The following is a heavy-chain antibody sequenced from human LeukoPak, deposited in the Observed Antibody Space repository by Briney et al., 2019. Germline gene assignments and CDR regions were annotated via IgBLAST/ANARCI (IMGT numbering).Heavy chain of an antibody. CDR3: AKSGLLDY. CDR2: ISGSGGST. Sequence: PGGSLRLSCAASGLGFNYYGMHWVRQAPGKGLEWVSVISGSGGSTYYADSVKGRFTISRDNSKNTLYLQMNSLRAEDTAVYYCAKSGLLDYWGQGTLVTVSS. CDR1: GLGFNYYG. V-gene: IGHV3-23*01. J-gene: IGHJ4*02. D-gene: IGHD3-10*01.